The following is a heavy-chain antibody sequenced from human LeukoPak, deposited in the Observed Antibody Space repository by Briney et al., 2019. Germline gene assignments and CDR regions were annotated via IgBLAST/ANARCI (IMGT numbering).Heavy chain of an antibody. D-gene: IGHD6-6*01. CDR3: ARWAIVAGYSSSACWFDP. CDR1: GGSFSGYY. V-gene: IGHV4-34*01. CDR2: INHSGST. J-gene: IGHJ5*02. Sequence: NPSETLSLTCAVYGGSFSGYYWSWIRQPPGKGLEWIGEINHSGSTNYNPSLKSRVTISVDTSKNQFSLKLSSVTAADTAVYYCARWAIVAGYSSSACWFDPWGQGTLVTVSS.